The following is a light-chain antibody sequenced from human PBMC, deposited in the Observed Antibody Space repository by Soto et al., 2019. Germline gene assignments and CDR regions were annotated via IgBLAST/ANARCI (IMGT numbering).Light chain of an antibody. CDR1: QNVLYSSNNKNY. V-gene: IGKV4-1*01. CDR2: WSS. CDR3: QQYYSTPYT. Sequence: DIVMTQSPDSLAVSLGERATINCKSSQNVLYSSNNKNYLAWYQQKPGQPPRLLFYWSSTRESGVPDRFSGSGSWTDFTLSISSLQAEDVAVYYCQQYYSTPYTFGQGTKLEIK. J-gene: IGKJ2*01.